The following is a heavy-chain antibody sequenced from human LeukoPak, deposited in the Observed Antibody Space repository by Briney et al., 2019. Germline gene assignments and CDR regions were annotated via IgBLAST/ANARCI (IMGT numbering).Heavy chain of an antibody. Sequence: GGSLRLSCAASGFTFSGYAMSWVRQAPGKGLEWVSAVSGSAGSTYYADSVKGRFTISRDNSKNTLYLQMNSLRAEDTAVYYCARDGLWFGEFTFDYWGQGTLVTVSS. CDR3: ARDGLWFGEFTFDY. CDR2: VSGSAGST. CDR1: GFTFSGYA. D-gene: IGHD3-10*01. J-gene: IGHJ4*02. V-gene: IGHV3-23*01.